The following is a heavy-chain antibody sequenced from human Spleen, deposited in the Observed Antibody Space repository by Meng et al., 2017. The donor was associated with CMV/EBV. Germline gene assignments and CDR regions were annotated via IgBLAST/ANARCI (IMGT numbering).Heavy chain of an antibody. CDR3: ARGPRLYYDILTGYYTGRDY. D-gene: IGHD3-9*01. V-gene: IGHV1-18*01. Sequence: QVQRVQSGAEVKKPGASVKVSCKASGYTFTSYGSSWVRQAPGQGLEWMGWISAYNGNTNYAQKLQGRVTMTTDTSTSTAYMELRSLRSDDTAVYYCARGPRLYYDILTGYYTGRDYWGQGTLVTVSS. J-gene: IGHJ4*02. CDR2: ISAYNGNT. CDR1: GYTFTSYG.